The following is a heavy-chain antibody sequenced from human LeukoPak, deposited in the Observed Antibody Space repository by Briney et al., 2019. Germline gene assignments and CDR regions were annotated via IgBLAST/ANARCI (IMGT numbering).Heavy chain of an antibody. V-gene: IGHV4-39*07. D-gene: IGHD4-17*01. J-gene: IGHJ4*02. CDR1: GGSISSSSYY. Sequence: SETLSLTCTVSGGSISSSSYYWGWIRQPPGKGLEWIGSIYYSGSTYYNPSLKSRVTISVDTSKNQFSLKLSSVTAADTAVYYCARDYGDYVFDYWGQGTLVTVSS. CDR3: ARDYGDYVFDY. CDR2: IYYSGST.